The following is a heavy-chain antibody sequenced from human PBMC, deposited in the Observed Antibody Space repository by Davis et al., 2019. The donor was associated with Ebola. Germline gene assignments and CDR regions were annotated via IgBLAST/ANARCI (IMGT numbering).Heavy chain of an antibody. CDR2: ISGSGGST. D-gene: IGHD3-3*01. V-gene: IGHV3-23*01. CDR1: GFTFSSYA. CDR3: AKDQVGYDFWSGYSFFDY. Sequence: GESLKISCAASGFTFSSYAMSWVRQAPGKGLEWVSAISGSGGSTYYADSVKGRFTISRDNSKNTLYLQMNSLRAEDTAVYYCAKDQVGYDFWSGYSFFDYWGQGTLVTVSS. J-gene: IGHJ4*02.